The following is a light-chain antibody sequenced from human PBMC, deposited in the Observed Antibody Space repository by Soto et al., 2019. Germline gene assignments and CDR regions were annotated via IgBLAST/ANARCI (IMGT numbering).Light chain of an antibody. J-gene: IGKJ5*01. CDR1: QSVSSSY. V-gene: IGKV3D-20*02. CDR2: GAS. CDR3: QQRSDWFT. Sequence: EIVLTQSPGTLSLSPGERATLSCRASQSVSSSYLAWYLQKPGQAPRLLIYGASNRATDIPDRFSGSGSGTDFTLTISSLEPEDFGLYYCQQRSDWFTFGQGTRLEIK.